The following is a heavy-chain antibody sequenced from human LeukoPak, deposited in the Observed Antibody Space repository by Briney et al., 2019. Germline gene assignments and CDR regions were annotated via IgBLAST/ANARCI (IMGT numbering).Heavy chain of an antibody. V-gene: IGHV1-69*05. J-gene: IGHJ4*02. CDR2: IIPIFGTA. CDR1: GGTFSSYA. D-gene: IGHD6-19*01. Sequence: ASVKVSCKASGGTFSSYAISWVRQAPGQGLEWMGGIIPIFGTANYAQKFQGRVTITTDESTSTAYMELSSLRSEDTAVYYCATVSSLLYSSGCFDYWGQGTLVTVSS. CDR3: ATVSSLLYSSGCFDY.